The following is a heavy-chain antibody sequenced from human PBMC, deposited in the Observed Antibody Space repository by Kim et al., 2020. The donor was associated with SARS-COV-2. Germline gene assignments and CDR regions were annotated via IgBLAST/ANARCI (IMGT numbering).Heavy chain of an antibody. CDR3: ARPGYDYGDYNWYFDL. V-gene: IGHV5-10-1*01. J-gene: IGHJ2*01. CDR2: IDPSDSYT. CDR1: GYSFTSYW. Sequence: GESLKISCKGSGYSFTSYWISWVRQMPGKGLEWMGRIDPSDSYTNYSPSFQGHVTISADKSISTAYLQWSSLKASDTAMYYCARPGYDYGDYNWYFDLWGRGTLVTVSS. D-gene: IGHD4-17*01.